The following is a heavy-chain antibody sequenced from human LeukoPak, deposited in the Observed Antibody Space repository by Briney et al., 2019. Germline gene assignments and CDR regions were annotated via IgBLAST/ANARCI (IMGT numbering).Heavy chain of an antibody. CDR3: ARVRRTQGHFDY. CDR1: GGTFSSYA. CDR2: TIPIFGTA. V-gene: IGHV1-69*05. D-gene: IGHD1-14*01. Sequence: SVKVSCKASGGTFSSYAISWVRQAPGQGLEWMGGTIPIFGTANYAQKFQGRVTITTDESTSTAYMELSSLRSEDTAVYYCARVRRTQGHFDYWGQGTLVTVSS. J-gene: IGHJ4*02.